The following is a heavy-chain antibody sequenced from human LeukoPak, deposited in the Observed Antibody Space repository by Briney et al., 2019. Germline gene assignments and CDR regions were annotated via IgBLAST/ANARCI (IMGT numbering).Heavy chain of an antibody. D-gene: IGHD6-13*01. CDR3: ARDLIDSSSWYQRPYFQH. V-gene: IGHV1-18*01. CDR2: ISAYNGNT. CDR1: GYTFTSYG. J-gene: IGHJ1*01. Sequence: VSVKVSCKASGYTFTSYGISWVRQAPGQGLEWMGWISAYNGNTNYAQKLQGRVTMTTDTSTSTAYMELRSLRSDDTAVYYCARDLIDSSSWYQRPYFQHWGQGTLVTVSS.